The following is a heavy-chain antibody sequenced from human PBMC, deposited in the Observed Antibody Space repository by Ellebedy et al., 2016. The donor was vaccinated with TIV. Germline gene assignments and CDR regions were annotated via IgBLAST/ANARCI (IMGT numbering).Heavy chain of an antibody. CDR3: ARRYSGSSYHYFDY. J-gene: IGHJ4*02. V-gene: IGHV4-59*08. Sequence: MPGGSLRLSCTVSGGSISSNYWDWIRQPPGKGLEWIGYIYNSVITNYNPSLTLRVTMSVDTSKRQLSLKLRSVTAADTAVYYCARRYSGSSYHYFDYWGQGTLVIVSS. D-gene: IGHD1-26*01. CDR2: IYNSVIT. CDR1: GGSISSNY.